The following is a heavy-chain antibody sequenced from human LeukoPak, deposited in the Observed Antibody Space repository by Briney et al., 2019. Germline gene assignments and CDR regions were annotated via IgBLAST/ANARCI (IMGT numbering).Heavy chain of an antibody. CDR1: GASISGYY. CDR2: IYYSGST. CDR3: ARPYASYSRTDGFDM. Sequence: SETLSLTCTVSGASISGYYWSWIRQAPGKGLEWIGYIYYSGSTNYNPSLKSRVTMSVDTSKNQFSLKLSSVTAADTAVYYCARPYASYSRTDGFDMWGRGTMVTVSS. D-gene: IGHD6-13*01. V-gene: IGHV4-59*08. J-gene: IGHJ3*02.